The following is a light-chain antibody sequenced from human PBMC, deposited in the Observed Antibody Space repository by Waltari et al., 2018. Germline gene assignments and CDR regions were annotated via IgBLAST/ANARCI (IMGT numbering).Light chain of an antibody. CDR3: QQSYGPPYT. V-gene: IGKV1-39*01. CDR1: QSISKY. CDR2: GKS. J-gene: IGKJ2*01. Sequence: DIQMPQSPSSLSASLGDSFTITCRASQSISKYLNSYQQRPGKAPKLLIYGKSSLQSGVPSRFSGSGSGTDFTLTINTLQPEDFATYFCQQSYGPPYTFGQGTRLEIK.